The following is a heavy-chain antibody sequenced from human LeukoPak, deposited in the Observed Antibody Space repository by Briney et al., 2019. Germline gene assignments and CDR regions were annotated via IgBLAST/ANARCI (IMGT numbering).Heavy chain of an antibody. J-gene: IGHJ4*02. CDR1: GYTFTSYD. CDR2: MNPNSGNT. CDR3: ARGPAGSGWSGRTIDY. V-gene: IGHV1-8*03. D-gene: IGHD6-19*01. Sequence: ASVKVSCKASGYTFTSYDINWVRQATGQGLGWMGWMNPNSGNTGYAQKFQGRVTITRNTSISTAYMELSSLRSEDTAVYYCARGPAGSGWSGRTIDYWGQGTLVTVSS.